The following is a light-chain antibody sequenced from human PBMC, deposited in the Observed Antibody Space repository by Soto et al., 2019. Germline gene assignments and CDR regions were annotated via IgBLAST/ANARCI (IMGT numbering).Light chain of an antibody. J-gene: IGKJ5*01. V-gene: IGKV3-15*01. CDR3: QQYHNWPIT. CDR1: QSISFN. CDR2: IAS. Sequence: EIVLTQSPGTLSLSPGERVTLSCRASQSISFNLAWYQQKPGQAPRLLIYIASTRATGIPARFSGSGSGTEFTLTISSLQSEDFAVYYCQQYHNWPITFGQGTRLEIK.